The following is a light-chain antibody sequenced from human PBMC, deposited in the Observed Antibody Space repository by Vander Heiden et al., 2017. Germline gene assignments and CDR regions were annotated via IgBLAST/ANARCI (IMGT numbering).Light chain of an antibody. CDR3: QQYNNWPRT. V-gene: IGKV3-15*01. CDR1: QSVSRN. CDR2: GAS. Sequence: EIVMTQPPATLSVSPGERATLSCRASQSVSRNLSWYQQKPGQAPRLLIYGASTRATDIPARFSGSGSGTDFTLTISSLQSEDFAVYYCQQYNNWPRTFGQGTKVEIK. J-gene: IGKJ1*01.